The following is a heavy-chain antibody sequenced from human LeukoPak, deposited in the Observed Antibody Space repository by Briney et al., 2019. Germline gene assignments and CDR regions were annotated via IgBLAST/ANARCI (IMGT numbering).Heavy chain of an antibody. Sequence: GGSLRLSCAASGFTFSSYWMHWVRQAPGKGLVWVSRISTDGSSTSYADFVKGRFTVSRDNSKNTLYLQMKSLRAEDTAVYYCAKGGGYEAQYYYYYLDVWGKGTTVTISS. CDR3: AKGGGYEAQYYYYYLDV. V-gene: IGHV3-74*01. D-gene: IGHD5-12*01. J-gene: IGHJ6*03. CDR2: ISTDGSST. CDR1: GFTFSSYW.